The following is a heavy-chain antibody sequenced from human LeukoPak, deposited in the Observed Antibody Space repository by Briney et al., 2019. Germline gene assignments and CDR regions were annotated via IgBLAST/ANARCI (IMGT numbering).Heavy chain of an antibody. V-gene: IGHV4-34*01. CDR1: GGSFSGYY. CDR3: ARGRRSLYYYYYMDV. J-gene: IGHJ6*03. CDR2: INHSGST. Sequence: SETLSLTCAVYGGSFSGYYWSWIRQPPGKGLEWIGEINHSGSTNYNPSLKSRVTISVDTSKNQFSLKPSSVTAADTAVYYCARGRRSLYYYYYMDVWGKGTTVTVSS. D-gene: IGHD5-24*01.